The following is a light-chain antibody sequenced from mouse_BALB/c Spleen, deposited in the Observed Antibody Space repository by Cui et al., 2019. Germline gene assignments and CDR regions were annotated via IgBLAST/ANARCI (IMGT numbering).Light chain of an antibody. Sequence: QIVLTQSPAIMSASLGERVTMTCTASSSVSSSYLHWYQQKPGSSPKLWIYSTSNLASGVPARFSGSGSGTSYSLTISSMEAEDAATYYCHQYHRSPFTFGSGTKLGIK. CDR1: SSVSSSY. J-gene: IGKJ4*01. CDR2: STS. V-gene: IGKV4-74*01. CDR3: HQYHRSPFT.